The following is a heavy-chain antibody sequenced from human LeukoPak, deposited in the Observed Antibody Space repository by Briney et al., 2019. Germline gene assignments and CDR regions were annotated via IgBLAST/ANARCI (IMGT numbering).Heavy chain of an antibody. CDR1: GDSIISSSHY. CDR3: ARHWTGYYYYGMDV. Sequence: SETLSLTCTVFGDSIISSSHYWGWIRQPPGKGLEWIGSIYYSGSTHFNPSLQSRVTMSVDASKNQFSLKLSSVTAADTASYYCARHWTGYYYYGMDVWGQGTTVTVSS. D-gene: IGHD3/OR15-3a*01. CDR2: IYYSGST. J-gene: IGHJ6*02. V-gene: IGHV4-39*01.